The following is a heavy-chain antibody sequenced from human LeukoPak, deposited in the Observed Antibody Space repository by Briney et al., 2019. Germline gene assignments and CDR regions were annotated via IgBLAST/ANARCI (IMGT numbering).Heavy chain of an antibody. Sequence: GGSLRLSCAASGFTFSSYAMSWVRQAPGKGLEWVSAISGSGGSTYYADSVKGRFTISRDNSKNTLYLQMNSLRAEDTAVYYCANDSQGVGIAVAGWSDFDYWGREPWSPSPQ. CDR1: GFTFSSYA. CDR2: ISGSGGST. J-gene: IGHJ4*02. CDR3: ANDSQGVGIAVAGWSDFDY. D-gene: IGHD6-19*01. V-gene: IGHV3-23*01.